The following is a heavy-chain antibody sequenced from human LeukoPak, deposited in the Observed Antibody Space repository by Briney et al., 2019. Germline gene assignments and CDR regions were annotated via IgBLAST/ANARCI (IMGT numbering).Heavy chain of an antibody. CDR1: GFTVGSNY. V-gene: IGHV3-66*01. CDR3: ARDITIVGGYDAFDI. CDR2: IHSGGST. D-gene: IGHD1-26*01. J-gene: IGHJ3*02. Sequence: GSPRLSCAASGFTVGSNYMNWVRQAPGKGLEWVSVIHSGGSTYYADSVKGRFTISRDNSRNTLYLQMNSLRAEDTAVYYCARDITIVGGYDAFDIWGQGTMVTVSS.